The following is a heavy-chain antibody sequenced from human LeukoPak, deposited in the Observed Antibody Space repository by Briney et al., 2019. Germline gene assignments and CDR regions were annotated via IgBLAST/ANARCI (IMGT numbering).Heavy chain of an antibody. J-gene: IGHJ4*02. D-gene: IGHD6-6*01. CDR3: AREHYTGSSPYFDY. CDR1: GVSISSYY. Sequence: SETLSLTCTVSGVSISSYYWSWIRQPAGKGLEWIGHLYTSGSTNYNPSLKSRVTMSVDTSKNQFSLKLSSVTAADTAVYYCAREHYTGSSPYFDYWGQGTLVTVSS. CDR2: LYTSGST. V-gene: IGHV4-4*07.